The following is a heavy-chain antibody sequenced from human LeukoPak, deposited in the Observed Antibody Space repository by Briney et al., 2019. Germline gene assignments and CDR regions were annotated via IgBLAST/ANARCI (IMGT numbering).Heavy chain of an antibody. V-gene: IGHV3-53*01. D-gene: IGHD5-18*01. CDR1: GFTVSSNY. J-gene: IGHJ4*02. Sequence: GGSLRLSCAASGFTVSSNYMSWVRQAPGKGLGWVSVIYSGGSTYYADSVKGRFTISRDNAKNSLYLEMNSLRAEDTAVYYCARERAVDTAMANWGQGTLVTVSS. CDR2: IYSGGST. CDR3: ARERAVDTAMAN.